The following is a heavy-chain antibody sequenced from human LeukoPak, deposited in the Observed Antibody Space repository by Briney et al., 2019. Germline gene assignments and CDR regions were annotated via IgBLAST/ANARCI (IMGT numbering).Heavy chain of an antibody. CDR1: GFTFSSYA. D-gene: IGHD3-22*01. Sequence: GGSLRLSCAASGFTFSSYAMSWVRQAPGKGLEWVSAISGSGGSTYYADSVKGRFTISRDNSKNTLYLQMNSLRAEDTAVYYCAKNPHYYDSSGYYYLSWFDPRGQGTLVTVSS. V-gene: IGHV3-23*01. J-gene: IGHJ5*02. CDR2: ISGSGGST. CDR3: AKNPHYYDSSGYYYLSWFDP.